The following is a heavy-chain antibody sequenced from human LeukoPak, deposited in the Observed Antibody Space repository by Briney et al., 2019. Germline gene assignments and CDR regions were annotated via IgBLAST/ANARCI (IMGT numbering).Heavy chain of an antibody. CDR2: IYTSGST. J-gene: IGHJ5*02. D-gene: IGHD3-16*02. CDR3: ARFTLRGVIHGFDP. CDR1: GGSISSYY. V-gene: IGHV4-4*07. Sequence: SETLSLTCTVSGGSISSYYWSWIRQPAGKGLEWIGRIYTSGSTNYNPSLKSRVTMSVDTSKNQFSLKLSSVTAADTAVYYCARFTLRGVIHGFDPWGQGTLVTVSS.